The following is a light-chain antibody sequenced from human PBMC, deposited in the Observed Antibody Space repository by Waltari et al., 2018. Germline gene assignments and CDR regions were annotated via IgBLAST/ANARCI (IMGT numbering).Light chain of an antibody. CDR2: KAS. CDR3: QQYNTYYLS. Sequence: DVQLTQSPSTLSASVGDSVTLTCRASQGISTWLAWYQKKPGTPPRLLIYKASSLESGVPSRFSGSGSGTEFTLTISSLQPDDSATYYCQQYNTYYLSFGGGTKVEI. V-gene: IGKV1-5*03. J-gene: IGKJ4*01. CDR1: QGISTW.